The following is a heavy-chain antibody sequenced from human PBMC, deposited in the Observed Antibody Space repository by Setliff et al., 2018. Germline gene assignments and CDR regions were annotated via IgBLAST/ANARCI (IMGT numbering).Heavy chain of an antibody. Sequence: NPGESLKISCKASGYRFTSQWIAWVRQTPGRGLEWMGIIYPADSDTTYSPSFQGQVTISVDKSLSTAYLQWSSLKASDSGKYYCARRGYGGYIYGSFDSWGQGTLVTVSS. CDR1: GYRFTSQW. D-gene: IGHD5-18*01. J-gene: IGHJ5*01. CDR2: IYPADSDT. CDR3: ARRGYGGYIYGSFDS. V-gene: IGHV5-51*03.